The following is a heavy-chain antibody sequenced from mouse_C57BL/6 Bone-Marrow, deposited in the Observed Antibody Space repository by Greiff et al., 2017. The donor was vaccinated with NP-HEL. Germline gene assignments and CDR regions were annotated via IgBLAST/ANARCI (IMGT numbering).Heavy chain of an antibody. CDR3: ARHYDGSSYGYFDV. Sequence: QVQLQQPGAELVMPGASVKLSCKASGYTFTSYWMPWVKQRPGQGLEWIGEIDPSDSYTNYNQKFKGKSTLTVDKSSSTAYMQLSSLTSEDSAVYYCARHYDGSSYGYFDVWGTGTTVTVSS. CDR1: GYTFTSYW. D-gene: IGHD1-1*01. CDR2: IDPSDSYT. J-gene: IGHJ1*03. V-gene: IGHV1-69*01.